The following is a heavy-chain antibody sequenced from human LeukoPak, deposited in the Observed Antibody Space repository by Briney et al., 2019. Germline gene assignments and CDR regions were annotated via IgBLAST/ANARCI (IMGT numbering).Heavy chain of an antibody. CDR1: GGSFSGYY. CDR2: INHSGST. Sequence: SETLSLTCAVYGGSFSGYYWNWIRQPPGKGLEWIGEINHSGSTNYNPSLKSRVTISVDTSKNQFSLKLSSVTAADTAVYYCARRYVLDYWGQGTLVTVSS. V-gene: IGHV4-34*01. CDR3: ARRYVLDY. J-gene: IGHJ4*02. D-gene: IGHD1-1*01.